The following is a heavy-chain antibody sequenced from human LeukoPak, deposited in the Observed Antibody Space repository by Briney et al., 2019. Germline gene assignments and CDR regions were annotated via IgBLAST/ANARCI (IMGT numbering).Heavy chain of an antibody. CDR3: ARVQSAYCSSTSCYGGYFDY. V-gene: IGHV1-3*01. J-gene: IGHJ4*02. CDR2: IDAGNGNT. CDR1: GYTFTSYA. Sequence: ASVKVSRKASGYTFTSYAMHWVRQAPGQRLEWMGWIDAGNGNTKYSQKFQGRVTITRDTSASTAYTELSSLRSEDTAVYYCARVQSAYCSSTSCYGGYFDYWGQGTLVTVSS. D-gene: IGHD2-2*01.